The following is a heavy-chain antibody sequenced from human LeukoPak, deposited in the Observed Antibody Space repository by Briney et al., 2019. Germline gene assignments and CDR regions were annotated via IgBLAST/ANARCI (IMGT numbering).Heavy chain of an antibody. D-gene: IGHD5-18*01. CDR1: GSGLRFSEYN. CDR3: SRLRGNSYGYADY. J-gene: IGHJ4*02. V-gene: IGHV3-11*04. CDR2: ISSSGNII. Sequence: GGSLRLSCVASGSGLRFSEYNMSWVRQSPGRGLEWISYISSSGNIIDYADSVNGRFTISRDNTKNSLYLQLNSLRPEDTGIYYCSRLRGNSYGYADYWGQGTLVTVSS.